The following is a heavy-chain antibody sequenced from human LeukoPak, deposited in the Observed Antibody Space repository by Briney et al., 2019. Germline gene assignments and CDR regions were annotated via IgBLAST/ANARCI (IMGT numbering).Heavy chain of an antibody. D-gene: IGHD6-13*01. CDR2: ISGSGDNT. Sequence: PGGSLRLSCAASGFTFSSYAMNWVRQAPGKGLEWVSIISGSGDNTYYADSMKGRFIIFRDNSKNTLYLQLNSLRAEDTAVYYCAKAHSSSWYYFDYWGQGTLVTVCS. CDR1: GFTFSSYA. V-gene: IGHV3-23*01. CDR3: AKAHSSSWYYFDY. J-gene: IGHJ4*02.